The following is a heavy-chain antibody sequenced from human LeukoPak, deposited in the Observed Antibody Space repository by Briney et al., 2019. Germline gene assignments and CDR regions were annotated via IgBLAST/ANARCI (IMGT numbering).Heavy chain of an antibody. CDR1: GFTISNHW. J-gene: IGHJ6*03. Sequence: GGSLRLSCAASGFTISNHWMHWVRQAPGKGLVWVSRINTDGRRTDYAASVQGGFTISRDNTKNTPCLQMNSLRPDDTAVYFCVREVEVVPPTMGDYYYYYMDVWGKGTTVTVSS. D-gene: IGHD2-2*01. CDR3: VREVEVVPPTMGDYYYYYMDV. CDR2: INTDGRRT. V-gene: IGHV3-74*01.